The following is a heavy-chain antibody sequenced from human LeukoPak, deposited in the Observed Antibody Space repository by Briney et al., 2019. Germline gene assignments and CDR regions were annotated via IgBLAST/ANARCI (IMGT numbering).Heavy chain of an antibody. V-gene: IGHV3-66*01. J-gene: IGHJ4*02. Sequence: PGGSLRLSCAASGLTVSNKYMSWVRQPPGKGVEGVAVIYSADSTYYRDSVKGRFTISRDSVNNTLFLQMNSLRAEDTAVYYCAREIPARSGYNIWGQGTLVTLSS. D-gene: IGHD3-3*01. CDR3: AREIPARSGYNI. CDR2: IYSADST. CDR1: GLTVSNKY.